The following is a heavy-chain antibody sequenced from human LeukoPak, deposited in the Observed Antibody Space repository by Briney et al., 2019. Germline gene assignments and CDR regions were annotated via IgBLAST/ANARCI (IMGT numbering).Heavy chain of an antibody. CDR2: IYTSGST. J-gene: IGHJ3*02. D-gene: IGHD6-13*01. Sequence: SETLSLTCTVSGGSISSYYWSWIRQPAGKGLEWIGRIYTSGSTNYNPSLKSRVTMSVDTSKNQFSLKLSSATAADTAVYYCARAAPAFEAAAGTDAFDIWGQGTMVTVSS. CDR1: GGSISSYY. V-gene: IGHV4-4*07. CDR3: ARAAPAFEAAAGTDAFDI.